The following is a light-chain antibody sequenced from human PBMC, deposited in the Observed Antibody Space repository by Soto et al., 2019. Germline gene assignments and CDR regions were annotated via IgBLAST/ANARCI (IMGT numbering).Light chain of an antibody. CDR3: QKYFSAPWT. V-gene: IGKV1-27*01. CDR1: QPIRNS. CDR2: AAS. Sequence: DIPLTQSPSTLSASVAQPVGVXRRASQPIRNSLAWYQQKPGKVPKVLIYAASTLQSGVPSRFSGSGSGTDFTLTISSLQPEDVATYYCQKYFSAPWTFGQGTKVDIK. J-gene: IGKJ1*01.